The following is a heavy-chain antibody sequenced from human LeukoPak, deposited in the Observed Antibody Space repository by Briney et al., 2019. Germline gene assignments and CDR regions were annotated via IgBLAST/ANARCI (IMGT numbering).Heavy chain of an antibody. J-gene: IGHJ4*02. Sequence: ASVKVSCKASGYTFTSYAMHWVRQAPGQRLEWMGWINAGNGNTKYSQKFQGRVTITRDTSASTAYMELNSLRSEDTAVYHCARNLVGKTDFDYWGQGTLVTVSS. D-gene: IGHD6-19*01. V-gene: IGHV1-3*01. CDR3: ARNLVGKTDFDY. CDR1: GYTFTSYA. CDR2: INAGNGNT.